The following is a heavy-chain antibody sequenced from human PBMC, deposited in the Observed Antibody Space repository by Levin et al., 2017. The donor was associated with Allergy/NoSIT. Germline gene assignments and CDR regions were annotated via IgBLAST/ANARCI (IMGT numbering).Heavy chain of an antibody. CDR2: ISTNSAYI. Sequence: GESLKISCSASGFTFDIYTMNWVRQAPGKGLKWISFISTNSAYIFYADSVRGRFTISRDNAKGSLYLQMNSLSADDTAIYYCARGPEVWGQGTPVTVSS. V-gene: IGHV3-21*04. CDR1: GFTFDIYT. J-gene: IGHJ4*02. CDR3: ARGPEV.